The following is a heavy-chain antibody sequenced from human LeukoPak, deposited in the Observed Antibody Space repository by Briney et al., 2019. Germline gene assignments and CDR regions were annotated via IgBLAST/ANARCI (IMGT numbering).Heavy chain of an antibody. Sequence: AGGSLRPSCAASGFTFDDYDMSWVRHAPGKGLEWVSDINWNGGSTGYADSVKGRFTISRDNAKNSLYLQMNSLRAEDTALYYCAGGGGWYWGQGTLVTVSS. CDR2: INWNGGST. D-gene: IGHD2-15*01. V-gene: IGHV3-20*04. CDR1: GFTFDDYD. CDR3: AGGGGWY. J-gene: IGHJ4*02.